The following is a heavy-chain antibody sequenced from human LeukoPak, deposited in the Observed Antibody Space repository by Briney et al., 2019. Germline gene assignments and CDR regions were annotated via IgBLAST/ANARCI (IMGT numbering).Heavy chain of an antibody. CDR2: INPNSGGT. J-gene: IGHJ4*02. Sequence: ASVKVSCKASGYTFTGYYMHWVRQAPGQGLEWMGWINPNSGGTNYAQKFQGRVTMTRDTSISTAYMELSRLRSDDTAVYYCATYCGGDCYSRMEYWGQGTLVTVSS. CDR1: GYTFTGYY. V-gene: IGHV1-2*02. CDR3: ATYCGGDCYSRMEY. D-gene: IGHD2-21*02.